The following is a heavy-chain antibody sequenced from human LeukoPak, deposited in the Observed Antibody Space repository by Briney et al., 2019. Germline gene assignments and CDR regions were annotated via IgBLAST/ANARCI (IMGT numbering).Heavy chain of an antibody. J-gene: IGHJ6*02. V-gene: IGHV3-23*01. Sequence: GGSLRLSCAASGFTFSMFAMSWVRQAPGKGLEWVSAISDSGGSTYYVDSVKGRFTISRDNSKNTLYLQMNSLRAEDTAVYYCAKSCGGGCYYYGMDVWGQGTTVTVSS. CDR2: ISDSGGST. CDR3: AKSCGGGCYYYGMDV. D-gene: IGHD2-15*01. CDR1: GFTFSMFA.